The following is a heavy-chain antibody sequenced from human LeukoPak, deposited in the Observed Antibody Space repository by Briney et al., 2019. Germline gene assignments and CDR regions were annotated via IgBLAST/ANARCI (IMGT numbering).Heavy chain of an antibody. CDR1: GNSLTDLN. D-gene: IGHD3-3*01. J-gene: IGHJ4*02. CDR2: LDPEQAKT. V-gene: IGHV1-24*01. CDR3: ATRSGDFWSGYEN. Sequence: ASVKLSCKVSGNSLTDLNIQWVRQAPGKGLECMGGLDPEQAKTVYAENFQGRVIMTEDPSTDTAYMELSSPRSEDTAIYYCATRSGDFWSGYENWGQGTLVIVSS.